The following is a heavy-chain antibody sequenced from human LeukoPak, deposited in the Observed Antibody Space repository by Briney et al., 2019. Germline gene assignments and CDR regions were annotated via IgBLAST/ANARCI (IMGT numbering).Heavy chain of an antibody. J-gene: IGHJ6*02. CDR2: IIPILGIA. CDR3: ASLQLASYYYYYGMDV. CDR1: GGTFSSYA. D-gene: IGHD6-6*01. Sequence: ASVKVSCKASGGTFSSYAISWVRQAPGQGLEWMGRIIPILGIANYVQKFQGRVTITADKSTSTAYMELSSLRSEDTAVYYCASLQLASYYYYYGMDVWGQGTTVTVSS. V-gene: IGHV1-69*04.